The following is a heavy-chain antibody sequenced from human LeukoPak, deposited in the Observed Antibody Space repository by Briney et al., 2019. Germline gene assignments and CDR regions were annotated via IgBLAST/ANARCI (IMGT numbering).Heavy chain of an antibody. Sequence: GASVKVSCKASGYTFTGYYMHWVRQAPGQGLEWMGWINPNSGGTNYAQKFQGRVTMTTDTSTSTAYMELRSLRSDNTAVYYCARDMVRGVIRGLFDYWGQGTLVTVSS. CDR1: GYTFTGYY. CDR3: ARDMVRGVIRGLFDY. CDR2: INPNSGGT. V-gene: IGHV1-2*02. J-gene: IGHJ4*02. D-gene: IGHD3-10*01.